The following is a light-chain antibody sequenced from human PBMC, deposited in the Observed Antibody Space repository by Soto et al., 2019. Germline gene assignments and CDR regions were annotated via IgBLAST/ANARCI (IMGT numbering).Light chain of an antibody. CDR2: DAS. Sequence: EIVLTQSPATLSLSPGERATLSCRASQSINRHLAWYQQKPGQAPRLLILDASDRATGIPARFSGSGSGTDFTLTIGGLEPEDFAVYYCQQRSNWPPVTFGGGTKVDIK. CDR3: QQRSNWPPVT. J-gene: IGKJ4*01. V-gene: IGKV3-11*01. CDR1: QSINRH.